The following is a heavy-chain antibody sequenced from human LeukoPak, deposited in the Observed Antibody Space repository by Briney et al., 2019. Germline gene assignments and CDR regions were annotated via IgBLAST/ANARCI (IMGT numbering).Heavy chain of an antibody. CDR3: ARGSSSSYYYYYMDV. Sequence: SETLSLTCTVSGGSISSHYWSWIRQPPGKGLEWIGYNYYSGSTNYNPSLKSRVTISVDTSKNQFSLKLSSVTAADTAVYYCARGSSSSYYYYYMDVWGKGTTVTVSS. CDR1: GGSISSHY. D-gene: IGHD6-6*01. V-gene: IGHV4-59*11. J-gene: IGHJ6*03. CDR2: NYYSGST.